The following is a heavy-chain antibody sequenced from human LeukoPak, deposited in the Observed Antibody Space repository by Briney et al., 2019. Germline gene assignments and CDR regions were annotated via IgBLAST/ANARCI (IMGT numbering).Heavy chain of an antibody. J-gene: IGHJ6*02. CDR1: GFTFDDYA. D-gene: IGHD2-2*01. Sequence: GGSLRLSCAASGFTFDDYAMHWVRQAPGKGLEWVSGISWNSGSIGYADSVKGRFTISRDNAKNSLYLQMNSLRAEDTAVYYCAIDIYCSSTSCYAGGYYYYGMDVWGQGTTVTVSS. CDR2: ISWNSGSI. V-gene: IGHV3-9*01. CDR3: AIDIYCSSTSCYAGGYYYYGMDV.